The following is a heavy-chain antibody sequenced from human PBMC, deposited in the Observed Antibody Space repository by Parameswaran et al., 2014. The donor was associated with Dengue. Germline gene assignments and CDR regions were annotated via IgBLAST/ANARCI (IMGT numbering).Heavy chain of an antibody. Sequence: PGKALEWLALIYWDDDKRYSPSLKNRLTITKDTSKNQVVLTMTNMDPVDTATYYCAKRHRLGYTYGNFFDYWGQGTLVTVSS. V-gene: IGHV2-5*02. J-gene: IGHJ4*02. D-gene: IGHD5-18*01. CDR2: IYWDDDK. CDR3: AKRHRLGYTYGNFFDY.